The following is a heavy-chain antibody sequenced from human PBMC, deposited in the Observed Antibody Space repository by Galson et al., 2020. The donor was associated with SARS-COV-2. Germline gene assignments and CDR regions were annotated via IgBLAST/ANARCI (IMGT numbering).Heavy chain of an antibody. Sequence: SVKVSCKASRGTFSSYAISWVRQAPGQGLEWMGGIIPIFGTANYAQKFQGRVTITADESTSTAYMELSSLRSEDTAVYYCARDHSGSYYYYYGMDVWGQGTTVTVSS. D-gene: IGHD1-26*01. CDR3: ARDHSGSYYYYYGMDV. J-gene: IGHJ6*02. V-gene: IGHV1-69*13. CDR2: IIPIFGTA. CDR1: RGTFSSYA.